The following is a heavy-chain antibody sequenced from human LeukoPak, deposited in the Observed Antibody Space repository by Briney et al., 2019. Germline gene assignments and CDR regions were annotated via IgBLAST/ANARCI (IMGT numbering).Heavy chain of an antibody. Sequence: GGSLRLSCAASGFTFSSYAMSWVRQAPGKGLEWVAVISYDGSNKYYADSVKGRFTISRDNSKNTLYLQMNSLRAEDTAVYYCAKIVVVAATGSGIAFDIWGQGTMVTVSS. CDR3: AKIVVVAATGSGIAFDI. V-gene: IGHV3-30*18. CDR1: GFTFSSYA. J-gene: IGHJ3*02. D-gene: IGHD2-15*01. CDR2: ISYDGSNK.